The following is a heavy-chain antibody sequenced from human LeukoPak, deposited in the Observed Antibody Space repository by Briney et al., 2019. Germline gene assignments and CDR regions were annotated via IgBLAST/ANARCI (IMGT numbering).Heavy chain of an antibody. Sequence: GGSLRLSCAASGFTFSSYAMHWVRQAPGKGREGVAVISYDGSNKYYVDSGKGRFTISRDNSKNTLYLQMNSLRAEDTAVYYCARDGYFDYWGQGTLVTVSS. CDR2: ISYDGSNK. J-gene: IGHJ4*02. CDR3: ARDGYFDY. CDR1: GFTFSSYA. V-gene: IGHV3-30-3*01.